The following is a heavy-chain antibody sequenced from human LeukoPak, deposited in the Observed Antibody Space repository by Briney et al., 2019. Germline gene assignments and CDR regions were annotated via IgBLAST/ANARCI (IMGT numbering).Heavy chain of an antibody. J-gene: IGHJ4*02. Sequence: PGGSLRLSCATSGFSVSSYWLHWVRQRPAKRLVWVSRVNGNGRSTSYADSVKGRFTISRDNAKNTLYLHMTSLRVEDSAVYYCVRSFRIPYCSGNSCYPTDFDFWGQGTLVTVSS. D-gene: IGHD2-15*01. CDR3: VRSFRIPYCSGNSCYPTDFDF. CDR1: GFSVSSYW. CDR2: VNGNGRST. V-gene: IGHV3-74*01.